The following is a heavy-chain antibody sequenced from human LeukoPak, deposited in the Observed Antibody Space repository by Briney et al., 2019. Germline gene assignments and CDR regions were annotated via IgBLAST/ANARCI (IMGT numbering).Heavy chain of an antibody. CDR3: ARVSGRTYYFDY. CDR1: GGTFSSYA. D-gene: IGHD1-26*01. V-gene: IGHV1-69*13. CDR2: IIPIFGTA. J-gene: IGHJ4*02. Sequence: GASVKVSCKASGGTFSSYAISWVRQAPGQGLEWMGGIIPIFGTANYAQKFQGRVTITADESTSTAYMELSSLRSEDTAVYYCARVSGRTYYFDYWGQGTLVTASS.